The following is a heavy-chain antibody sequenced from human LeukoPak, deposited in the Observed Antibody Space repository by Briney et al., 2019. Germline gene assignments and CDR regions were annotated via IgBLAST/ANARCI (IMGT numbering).Heavy chain of an antibody. CDR3: AKHLSGSGKEFDY. V-gene: IGHV4-39*01. D-gene: IGHD3-10*01. Sequence: SETLSLTCTVSGGSISSSSYYWGWIRQPPGKGLEWIGYIYYSGSTYYNPSLKSRLTISLGTSNNQFSLKLSSVTAADTAVYYCAKHLSGSGKEFDYWGQGTLVTVSS. J-gene: IGHJ4*02. CDR2: IYYSGST. CDR1: GGSISSSSYY.